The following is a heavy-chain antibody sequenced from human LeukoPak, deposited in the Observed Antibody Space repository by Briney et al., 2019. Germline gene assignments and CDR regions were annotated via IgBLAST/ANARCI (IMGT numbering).Heavy chain of an antibody. Sequence: ASVKVSCKASGYTFTSYYMHWVRQAPGQGLEWMGWINPNSGGTNYAQNFQGRVTMTRDTSISTAYMELSRLKSDDTAMYYCARDRVFADFDYWGQGTLVTVSS. CDR3: ARDRVFADFDY. V-gene: IGHV1-2*02. J-gene: IGHJ4*02. D-gene: IGHD2-21*01. CDR2: INPNSGGT. CDR1: GYTFTSYY.